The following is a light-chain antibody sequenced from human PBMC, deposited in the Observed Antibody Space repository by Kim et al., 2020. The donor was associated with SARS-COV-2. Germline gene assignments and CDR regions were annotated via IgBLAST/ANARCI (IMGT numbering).Light chain of an antibody. V-gene: IGLV3-1*01. J-gene: IGLJ3*02. Sequence: SYDLTQPPSVSVSPGQTASITCSGDKLGDKYACWYQQKPGQSPVLVIYQDSKRPSGIPERFSGSNSGNTATLTISGTQAMDEADYYCQAWDSSLGVFGGGTQLTVL. CDR3: QAWDSSLGV. CDR1: KLGDKY. CDR2: QDS.